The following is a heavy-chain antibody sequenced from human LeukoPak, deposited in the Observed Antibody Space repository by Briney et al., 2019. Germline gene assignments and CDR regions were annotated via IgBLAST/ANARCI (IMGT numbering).Heavy chain of an antibody. CDR2: ISYDGSNK. CDR1: GFTFSSYA. D-gene: IGHD5-24*01. CDR3: ARVQALGEIYYFDY. J-gene: IGHJ4*02. V-gene: IGHV3-30*04. Sequence: GGSLRLSCAASGFTFSSYAMHWVRQAPGKGLEWVAVISYDGSNKYYADSVKGRFTISRDNSKNTLYLQMNSLRAEDTAVYYCARVQALGEIYYFDYWGQGTLVTVSS.